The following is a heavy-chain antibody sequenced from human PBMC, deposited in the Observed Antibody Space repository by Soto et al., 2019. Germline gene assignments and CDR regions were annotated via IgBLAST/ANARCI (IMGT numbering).Heavy chain of an antibody. D-gene: IGHD3-10*01. CDR3: ARGQIVLLWFGASRGGWFDP. CDR1: GGSFSGYY. Sequence: SETLSLTCAVYGGSFSGYYWSWIRQPPGKGLEWIGEINHSGSTNYNPSLKSRVTISVDTSKNQFSLKLSSVTAADTAVYYCARGQIVLLWFGASRGGWFDPWGQGTLVTVSS. CDR2: INHSGST. J-gene: IGHJ5*02. V-gene: IGHV4-34*01.